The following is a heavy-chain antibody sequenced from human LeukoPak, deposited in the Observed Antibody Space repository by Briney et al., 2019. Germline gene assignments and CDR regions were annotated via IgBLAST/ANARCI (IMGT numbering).Heavy chain of an antibody. CDR1: GGSISSGGYY. V-gene: IGHV4-31*03. CDR2: IYYSGST. CDR3: ARDRYTVVSWYFDL. J-gene: IGHJ2*01. Sequence: SQTLSLTCTVSGGSISSGGYYWSWIRQHPGKGLEWIWYIYYSGSTYYNPSLKSRVTISVDTSKNQFSLKLSSVTAADTAVYYCARDRYTVVSWYFDLWRRGTLVTVSS. D-gene: IGHD4-23*01.